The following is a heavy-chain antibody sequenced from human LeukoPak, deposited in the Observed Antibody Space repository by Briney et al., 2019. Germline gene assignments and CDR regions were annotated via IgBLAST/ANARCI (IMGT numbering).Heavy chain of an antibody. CDR3: ARDRYGDYEDEY. CDR1: GGSISSGGYY. Sequence: SETLSLTCTVSGGSISSGGYYWSWIRQHPGKGLEWIGYIYYSGSTYYNPSLKSRVTISVDTSKNQFSLKLSSVTAADTAVYYCARDRYGDYEDEYWGQGTLVTVSP. V-gene: IGHV4-31*03. J-gene: IGHJ4*02. CDR2: IYYSGST. D-gene: IGHD4-17*01.